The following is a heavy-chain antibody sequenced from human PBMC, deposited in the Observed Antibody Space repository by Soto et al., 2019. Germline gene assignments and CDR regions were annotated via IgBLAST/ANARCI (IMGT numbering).Heavy chain of an antibody. V-gene: IGHV4-39*01. CDR1: GVSISSTSYN. CDR3: ARGRNWFDP. J-gene: IGHJ5*02. CDR2: IYYSGST. Sequence: PSETLSLTCNVSGVSISSTSYNWGWIRQPPGKGLEWIGSIYYSGSTYYNPSLKSRVTISVDTSKNQFSLKLSSVTAADTAVYYCARGRNWFDPWGQGTLVTVSS.